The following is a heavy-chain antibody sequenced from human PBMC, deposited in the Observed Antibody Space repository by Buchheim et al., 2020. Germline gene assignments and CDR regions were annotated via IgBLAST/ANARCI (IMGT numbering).Heavy chain of an antibody. CDR2: ISSSSSTI. J-gene: IGHJ3*02. CDR3: ARDSTYSSSWYIGAFDI. Sequence: EVQLVESGGGLVQPGGSLRLSCAASGFTFSSYSMNWVRQAPGKGLEWVSYISSSSSTIYYADSVKGRFTISSDNAKNSLYLQMNSLRAEDTAVYYCARDSTYSSSWYIGAFDIWGQGT. D-gene: IGHD6-13*01. CDR1: GFTFSSYS. V-gene: IGHV3-48*04.